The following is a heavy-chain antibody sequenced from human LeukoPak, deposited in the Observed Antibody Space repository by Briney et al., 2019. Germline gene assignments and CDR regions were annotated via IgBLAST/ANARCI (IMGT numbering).Heavy chain of an antibody. CDR3: ARVGDYYDSSGYFNI. V-gene: IGHV1-46*01. CDR2: INPSGGST. Sequence: ASVKVSCKASGYTFTSYGISWVRQAPGQGLEWMGIINPSGGSTSYAQKFQGRVTMTRDTSTSTVYMELSSLRSEDTAVYYCARVGDYYDSSGYFNIWGQGTLVTVSS. CDR1: GYTFTSYG. D-gene: IGHD3-22*01. J-gene: IGHJ4*02.